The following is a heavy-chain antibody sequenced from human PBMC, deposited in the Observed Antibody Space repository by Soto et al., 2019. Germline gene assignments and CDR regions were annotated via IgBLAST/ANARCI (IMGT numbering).Heavy chain of an antibody. J-gene: IGHJ4*02. CDR2: INPDGSTT. CDR1: GFTFTSYW. Sequence: GGSLRLSCATSGFTFTSYWMNWVRQSPGKGLVWVSLINPDGSTTTYADSVKGRFTISRDNAKNTVYLQMNSLSVEDTALYYCARDLRGSPDSWGQGT. V-gene: IGHV3-74*01. CDR3: ARDLRGSPDS. D-gene: IGHD1-26*01.